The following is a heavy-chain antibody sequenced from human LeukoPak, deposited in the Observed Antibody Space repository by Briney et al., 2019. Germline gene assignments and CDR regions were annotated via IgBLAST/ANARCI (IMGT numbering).Heavy chain of an antibody. J-gene: IGHJ4*02. CDR1: GFTVSTNS. V-gene: IGHV3-53*01. Sequence: GGSLRLSCTVSGFTVSTNSMSWVRQAPGKGLEWVSFIYSDNTRYSDSVKGRFTISRDNSKNTLYLQMNSLRAEDTAVYYCARRAGAYSHPYDYWGQGTLVTVSS. D-gene: IGHD4/OR15-4a*01. CDR3: ARRAGAYSHPYDY. CDR2: IYSDNT.